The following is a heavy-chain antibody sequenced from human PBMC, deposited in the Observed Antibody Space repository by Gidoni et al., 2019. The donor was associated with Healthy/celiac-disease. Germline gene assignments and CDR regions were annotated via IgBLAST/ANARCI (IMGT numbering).Heavy chain of an antibody. CDR3: AKDPSAYSSGSAGDY. CDR1: GFPFSSYA. J-gene: IGHJ4*02. CDR2: ISGSGGST. D-gene: IGHD3-22*01. V-gene: IGHV3-23*01. Sequence: EVQLLESVGGLVQPGGSLRLSCAASGFPFSSYAMSWVRQAPGKGLEWVSAISGSGGSTYYADAVKGRFTISRDNSKNTLYLQMNSLREEDTAVYYCAKDPSAYSSGSAGDYWGQGTLVTVSS.